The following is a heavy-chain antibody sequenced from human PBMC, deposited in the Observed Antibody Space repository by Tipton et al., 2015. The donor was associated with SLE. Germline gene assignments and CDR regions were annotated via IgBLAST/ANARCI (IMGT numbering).Heavy chain of an antibody. CDR3: ARGWWFDP. Sequence: TLSLTCTVSGGSISSSSYYWGWIRQPPGKGLEWIGSIYYSGSTYYNPSLKSRVTISVDTSKNQFSLKLGSVTAADTAVYYCARGWWFDPWGQGTLVTVSS. J-gene: IGHJ5*02. CDR2: IYYSGST. D-gene: IGHD6-19*01. CDR1: GGSISSSSYY. V-gene: IGHV4-39*07.